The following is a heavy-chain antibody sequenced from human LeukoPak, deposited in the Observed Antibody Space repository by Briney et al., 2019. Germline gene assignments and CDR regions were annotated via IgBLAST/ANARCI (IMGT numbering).Heavy chain of an antibody. V-gene: IGHV4-34*01. CDR2: INHRGST. D-gene: IGHD3-10*01. Sequence: PSETLSLTCAVYGGSFSGDYWSWIRQPPGKRLVWIGEINHRGSTTYNPSLKSRGTISVDTSKDQFSLKLSSVTAADTAVYYCARARPLWFGDPWRPITRGADYYYYMDVWGKGTTVTVSS. CDR1: GGSFSGDY. J-gene: IGHJ6*03. CDR3: ARARPLWFGDPWRPITRGADYYYYMDV.